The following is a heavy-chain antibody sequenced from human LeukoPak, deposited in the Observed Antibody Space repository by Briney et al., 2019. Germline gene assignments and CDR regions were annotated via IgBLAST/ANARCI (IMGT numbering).Heavy chain of an antibody. CDR3: ARERTTTDAFDI. J-gene: IGHJ3*02. D-gene: IGHD4-11*01. CDR2: ISSSSSYI. Sequence: GGSLRLSCAASGFTFSSYSMNWVRQAPGKGLEWVSSISSSSSYIYYADSVKGRFTISRDNAKNSLYLQMNSLRAEDTAVYYCARERTTTDAFDIWGQGTMVTVSS. V-gene: IGHV3-21*01. CDR1: GFTFSSYS.